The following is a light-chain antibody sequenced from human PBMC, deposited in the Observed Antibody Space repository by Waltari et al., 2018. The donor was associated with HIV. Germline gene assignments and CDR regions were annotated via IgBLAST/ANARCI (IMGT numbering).Light chain of an antibody. V-gene: IGLV1-44*01. Sequence: QSVLTQPPSASGTPGQRGTISCSGSSSNIGRNTVNWYQQLPGTAPKLLIYSNNQRPSGVPDRFSGSKSGTSASLAISGLQSEDEADYYCAAWDDSLNGPVFGGGTKLTVL. J-gene: IGLJ2*01. CDR2: SNN. CDR3: AAWDDSLNGPV. CDR1: SSNIGRNT.